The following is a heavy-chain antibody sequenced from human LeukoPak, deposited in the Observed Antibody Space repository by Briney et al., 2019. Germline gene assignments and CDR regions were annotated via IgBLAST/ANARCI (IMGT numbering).Heavy chain of an antibody. CDR1: GGTFSSYA. Sequence: SVKVSCKASGGTFSSYAISWVRQAPGQGLEWMGGIIPIFGTANYAQKFQGRVTITADESTSTAYMELSSLRSEDTAVHYCARSYSGYDEFYDYWGQGTLVTVSS. CDR2: IIPIFGTA. J-gene: IGHJ4*02. D-gene: IGHD5-12*01. V-gene: IGHV1-69*13. CDR3: ARSYSGYDEFYDY.